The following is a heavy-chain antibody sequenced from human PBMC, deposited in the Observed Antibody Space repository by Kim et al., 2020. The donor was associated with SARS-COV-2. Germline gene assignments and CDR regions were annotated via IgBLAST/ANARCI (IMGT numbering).Heavy chain of an antibody. J-gene: IGHJ4*02. V-gene: IGHV3-43*01. CDR3: AKAAEAVAGQIDY. Sequence: YADSVKGRFTISRDNSKNSLYLQMNSLRTEDTALYYCAKAAEAVAGQIDYWGQGTLVTVSS. D-gene: IGHD6-19*01.